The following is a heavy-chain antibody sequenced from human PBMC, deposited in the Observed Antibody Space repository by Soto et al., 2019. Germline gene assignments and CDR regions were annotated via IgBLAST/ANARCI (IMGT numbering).Heavy chain of an antibody. CDR3: AKDPRWRNRLGYFDY. V-gene: IGHV3-30*18. Sequence: QVPLVESGGGVVQPGRSLRLSCAASGFTFSSYGMHWVRQAPGKGLEWVAVISYDGSNKYYADSVKGRFTISRDNSKNTLYLQMNGLRAEDTAVYYCAKDPRWRNRLGYFDYWGQGTLVTVSS. J-gene: IGHJ4*02. CDR2: ISYDGSNK. CDR1: GFTFSSYG. D-gene: IGHD3-3*01.